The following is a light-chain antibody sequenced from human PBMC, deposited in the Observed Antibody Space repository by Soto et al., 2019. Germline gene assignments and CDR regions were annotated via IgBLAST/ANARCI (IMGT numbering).Light chain of an antibody. CDR2: SNN. CDR3: AAWDDSLNGVV. Sequence: QSVLTQPPSVSGTPGQRVTISCSGSSSNLGSNTVNWYQQLPGTAPKLLIYSNNQRPSGVPDRFSGSKSGTSASLAISGLQSEDEAGYHCAAWDDSLNGVVFGGGTKLTVL. V-gene: IGLV1-44*01. J-gene: IGLJ2*01. CDR1: SSNLGSNT.